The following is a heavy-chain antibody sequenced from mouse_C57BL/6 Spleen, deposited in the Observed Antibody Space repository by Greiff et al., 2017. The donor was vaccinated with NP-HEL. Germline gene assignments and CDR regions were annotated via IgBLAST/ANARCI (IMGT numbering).Heavy chain of an antibody. V-gene: IGHV1-61*01. J-gene: IGHJ2*01. CDR3: ARVDGNYFDY. D-gene: IGHD2-1*01. Sequence: VQLQQPGAELVRPGSSVKLSCKASGYTFTSYWMDWVKQRPGQGLEWIGNIYPSDSETHYNQKFKDKATLTVDKSSSTAYMQLSSLTSEDSAVYYCARVDGNYFDYWGQGTTLTVSS. CDR1: GYTFTSYW. CDR2: IYPSDSET.